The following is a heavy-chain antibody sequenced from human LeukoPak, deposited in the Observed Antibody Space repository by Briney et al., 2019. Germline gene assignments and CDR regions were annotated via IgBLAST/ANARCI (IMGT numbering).Heavy chain of an antibody. J-gene: IGHJ5*02. Sequence: SETLSLTCTVSGGSISSSSYYWGWIRQPPGKGLEWIGSIFFSASAYYNPSRKSRVAISVDTSKNQFSLKLSSVTAADTAVYYCARQGGTLNWFDPWGQGTLVTVSS. CDR1: GGSISSSSYY. V-gene: IGHV4-39*01. CDR3: ARQGGTLNWFDP. CDR2: IFFSASA. D-gene: IGHD1-7*01.